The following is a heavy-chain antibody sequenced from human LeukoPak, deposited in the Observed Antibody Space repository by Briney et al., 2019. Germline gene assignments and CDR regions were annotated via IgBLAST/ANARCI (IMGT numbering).Heavy chain of an antibody. J-gene: IGHJ4*02. D-gene: IGHD6-25*01. Sequence: GRSLRLSCAASGFTFSTYGMHWVRQAPGKGLEWVAVIWYDGSNKYYADSVTGRFTISRGNSKNTLYLQMNSLRAEDTAVYYCARDQAAGRVFDYWGQGTLVTVSS. CDR2: IWYDGSNK. V-gene: IGHV3-33*01. CDR1: GFTFSTYG. CDR3: ARDQAAGRVFDY.